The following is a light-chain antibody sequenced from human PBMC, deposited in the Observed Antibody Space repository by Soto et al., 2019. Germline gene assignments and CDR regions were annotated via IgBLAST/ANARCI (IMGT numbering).Light chain of an antibody. J-gene: IGKJ5*01. Sequence: EIVMTQSPAPLSVSPGDTATLSCRASQSIGSSVGWYQQKPGQAPRLLIYGASTRATGISARFSGSGSGTEFSLTISSLQSEDLAVYYCQQYNTWSLITFGQGTRLEIK. V-gene: IGKV3-15*01. CDR2: GAS. CDR3: QQYNTWSLIT. CDR1: QSIGSS.